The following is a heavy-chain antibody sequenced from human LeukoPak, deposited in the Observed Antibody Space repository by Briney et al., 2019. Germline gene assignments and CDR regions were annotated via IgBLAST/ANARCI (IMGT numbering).Heavy chain of an antibody. CDR2: INHSGST. Sequence: SETLSLTCAVYGGSFSGYYWSWIRQPPGKGLEWIGEINHSGSTNYNPSLKSRVTISVDTSKNQFSLKLSSVTAADTAVYYCARGSTTVTTDVYNWFDPWGQGTLVTVPS. J-gene: IGHJ5*02. CDR1: GGSFSGYY. D-gene: IGHD4-17*01. V-gene: IGHV4-34*01. CDR3: ARGSTTVTTDVYNWFDP.